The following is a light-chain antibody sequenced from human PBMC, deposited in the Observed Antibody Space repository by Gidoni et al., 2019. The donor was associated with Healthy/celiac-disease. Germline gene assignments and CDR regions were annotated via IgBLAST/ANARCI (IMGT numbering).Light chain of an antibody. Sequence: IQITRSPSSMPASVGDRVTITCRASQSISSYLNWYQQKPGKAPKLLIYAASSLQSGVPSRFSGSGSGTDFTLTISSLQPEDFATYYCQQSYSTPLTFGGGTKVEIK. CDR3: QQSYSTPLT. J-gene: IGKJ4*01. CDR2: AAS. V-gene: IGKV1-39*01. CDR1: QSISSY.